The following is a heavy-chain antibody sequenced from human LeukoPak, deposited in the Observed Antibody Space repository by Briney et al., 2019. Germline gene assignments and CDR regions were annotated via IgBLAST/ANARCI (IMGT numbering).Heavy chain of an antibody. CDR1: GFTFSNYA. V-gene: IGHV3-30*04. CDR2: ISYDAKYK. J-gene: IGHJ4*02. CDR3: ARGRVVPATRLDY. Sequence: GRSLRLSCVGSGFTFSNYAMHWVRQAPGKGLEWVAVISYDAKYKYYSDSVKGRFTISRDNSRNTLYLEMSGLRSDDTAVYSCARGRVVPATRLDYWGRGTLVTVSS. D-gene: IGHD2-15*01.